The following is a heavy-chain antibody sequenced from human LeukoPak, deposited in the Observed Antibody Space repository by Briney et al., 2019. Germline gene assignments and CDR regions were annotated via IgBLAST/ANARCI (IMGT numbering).Heavy chain of an antibody. CDR3: ARVRDYGDYDY. V-gene: IGHV1-2*02. CDR2: INPNSGGT. J-gene: IGHJ4*02. Sequence: ASVKVSCKASGGTFSSYAISWVRQAPGQGLEWMGWINPNSGGTNYAQKFQGRVTMTRDTSISTAYMELSRLRSDDTAVYYCARVRDYGDYDYWGQGTLVTVSS. D-gene: IGHD4-17*01. CDR1: GGTFSSYA.